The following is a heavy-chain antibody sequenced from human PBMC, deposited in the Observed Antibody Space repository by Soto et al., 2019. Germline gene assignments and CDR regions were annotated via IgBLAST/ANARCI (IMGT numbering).Heavy chain of an antibody. CDR3: VKDWTGNKYTCMLV. J-gene: IGHJ6*02. D-gene: IGHD3-3*01. CDR2: ITGSGEST. Sequence: GGSLRLSCAASGFTFSTYAMTWVRQAPGEGLEWVSSITGSGESTYYSDSVKGRFTISRDSSKNTVYLQMSSLRAEDTAVYFFVKDWTGNKYTCMLVCGQGTTVNVSS. V-gene: IGHV3-23*01. CDR1: GFTFSTYA.